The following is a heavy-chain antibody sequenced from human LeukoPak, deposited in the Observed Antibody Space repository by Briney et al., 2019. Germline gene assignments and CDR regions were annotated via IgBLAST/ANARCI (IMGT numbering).Heavy chain of an antibody. CDR3: ARERQGSSDYDGKESFDY. J-gene: IGHJ4*02. CDR1: AFRFSNSW. V-gene: IGHV3-7*01. D-gene: IGHD6-25*01. CDR2: IDQDGREK. Sequence: GESLKISCVGSAFRFSNSWMSWVRHVPGKGLEWVANIDQDGREKNYVDSVKGRFTISRDNGQSSLYLEMHSLRAEDTAVYYCARERQGSSDYDGKESFDYWGQGSLLPVSS.